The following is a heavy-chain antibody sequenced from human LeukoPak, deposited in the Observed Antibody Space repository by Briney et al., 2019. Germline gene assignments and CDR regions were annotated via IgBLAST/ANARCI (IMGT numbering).Heavy chain of an antibody. CDR2: FYYSGST. CDR3: ARARLLGVGEFEGS. Sequence: PSETLSLTCTVSGGSISSGDYYWRWLRQHPGKGLEWIGYFYYSGSTFYNPPLKSRVSISEDTSKNQFSLKLSSVSAADTAVYYCARARLLGVGEFEGSWGQGTLVTVSP. D-gene: IGHD3-10*01. J-gene: IGHJ5*02. CDR1: GGSISSGDYY. V-gene: IGHV4-31*03.